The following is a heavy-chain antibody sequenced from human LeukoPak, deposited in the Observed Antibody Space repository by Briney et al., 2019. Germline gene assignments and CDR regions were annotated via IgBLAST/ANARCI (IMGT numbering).Heavy chain of an antibody. CDR1: GFTFSDYH. CDR2: ISSSGSTI. J-gene: IGHJ4*02. Sequence: GGSLRLSCAASGFTFSDYHMSWIRQAPGKGLEWVSYISSSGSTIYYADSVKGRFTISRDNAKNSLYLQMNSLRAEDTAVYYCARLHVDIVATTPDYWGQGTLVTVSS. V-gene: IGHV3-11*01. CDR3: ARLHVDIVATTPDY. D-gene: IGHD5-12*01.